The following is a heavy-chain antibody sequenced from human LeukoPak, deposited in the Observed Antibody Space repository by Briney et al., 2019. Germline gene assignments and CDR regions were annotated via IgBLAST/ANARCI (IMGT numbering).Heavy chain of an antibody. J-gene: IGHJ6*03. CDR3: ARDWGVGGRPGYMDV. CDR2: IYYSGNT. V-gene: IGHV4-59*01. CDR1: GGSISNKY. Sequence: SETLSLTSTVSGGSISNKYWSWIRQPPGKGLEWIGYIYYSGNTNYNPSLKSRVTILVDTSKNQVSLKLSSVTAADTAVYFCARDWGVGGRPGYMDVWGKGTTVTVSS. D-gene: IGHD6-6*01.